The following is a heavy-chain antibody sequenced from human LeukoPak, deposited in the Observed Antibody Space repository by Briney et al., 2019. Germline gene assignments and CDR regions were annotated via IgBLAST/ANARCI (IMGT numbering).Heavy chain of an antibody. D-gene: IGHD6-19*01. V-gene: IGHV5-51*01. CDR1: GYGFPTYW. CDR2: IYPSDSDT. CDR3: ARRYSSGLFDAFDV. Sequence: GESLKISCKASGYGFPTYWIGWVRQMPGKGLEWMGIIYPSDSDTRYSPSFQGQVTISADKSASTAYLQWSSLKASDAAMYYCARRYSSGLFDAFDVWGQGTMVTVSS. J-gene: IGHJ3*01.